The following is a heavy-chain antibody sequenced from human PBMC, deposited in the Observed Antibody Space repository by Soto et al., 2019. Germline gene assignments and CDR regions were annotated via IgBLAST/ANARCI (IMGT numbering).Heavy chain of an antibody. J-gene: IGHJ6*02. D-gene: IGHD2-2*01. CDR3: ARVGGPPGHRQYCSSTSCYNYYYGMDV. V-gene: IGHV4-31*03. Sequence: PSETLSLTCTVSGGSISSGGYYWSWIRQHPGKGLEWIGYIYYSGSTYYNPSLKSRVTISVDTSKNQFSLKLSSVTAADTAVYYCARVGGPPGHRQYCSSTSCYNYYYGMDVWGQGTTVTVSS. CDR1: GGSISSGGYY. CDR2: IYYSGST.